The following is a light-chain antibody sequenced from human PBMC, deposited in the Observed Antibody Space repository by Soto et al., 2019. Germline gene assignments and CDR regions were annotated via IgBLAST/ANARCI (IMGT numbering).Light chain of an antibody. CDR3: SSYTSSSTLAWV. V-gene: IGLV2-14*01. Sequence: QSALTQPTSLSGSPGQSITISCPGTRSDVGGYNYVSWYQQHPGKAPKLMIYDVSNRHSGVSNRFSGSKSGNTASVTISELQAEDEADYYCSSYTSSSTLAWVFGTGSKVTVL. CDR1: RSDVGGYNY. CDR2: DVS. J-gene: IGLJ1*01.